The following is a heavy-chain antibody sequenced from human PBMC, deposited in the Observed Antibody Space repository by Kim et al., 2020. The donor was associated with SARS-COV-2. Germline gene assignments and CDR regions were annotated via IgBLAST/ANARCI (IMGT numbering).Heavy chain of an antibody. Sequence: ADSVKGRFTISRDNAKNTLYLQRNSLRAEDTAVYYCARVKSYYDSSGMGYWGQGTLVTVSS. D-gene: IGHD3-22*01. CDR3: ARVKSYYDSSGMGY. V-gene: IGHV3-74*01. J-gene: IGHJ4*02.